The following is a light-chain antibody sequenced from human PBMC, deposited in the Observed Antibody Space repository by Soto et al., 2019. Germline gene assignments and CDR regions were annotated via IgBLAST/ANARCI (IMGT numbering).Light chain of an antibody. V-gene: IGLV1-44*01. CDR1: SSNIGGNT. Sequence: QSVLTRPPSATRTPRQRGPISNSTSSSNIGGNTVNWYQQVPGTAPKLLIYSYDQRPSGVPDRFSGSKSGTSASLAISGLQSEDEADYYCAAWDASLNGYVFRTGTKVTVL. CDR3: AAWDASLNGYV. J-gene: IGLJ1*01. CDR2: SYD.